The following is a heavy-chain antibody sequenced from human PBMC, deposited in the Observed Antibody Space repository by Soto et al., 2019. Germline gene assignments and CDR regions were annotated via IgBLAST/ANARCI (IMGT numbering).Heavy chain of an antibody. Sequence: PGGSLRLSCAASGFTFSSYAMHWVRQAPGKGLEWVAVISYDGSNKYYADSVKGRFTISRDNSKNTLYLQMNSLRAEDTAVYYCARESGYLTFDYWGQGTLVTVSS. D-gene: IGHD3-22*01. V-gene: IGHV3-30-3*01. CDR1: GFTFSSYA. CDR3: ARESGYLTFDY. CDR2: ISYDGSNK. J-gene: IGHJ4*02.